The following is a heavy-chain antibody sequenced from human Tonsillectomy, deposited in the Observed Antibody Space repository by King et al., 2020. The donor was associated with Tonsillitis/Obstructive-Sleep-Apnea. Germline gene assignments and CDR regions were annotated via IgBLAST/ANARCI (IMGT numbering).Heavy chain of an antibody. CDR2: IKQDGSEK. D-gene: IGHD5-12*01. J-gene: IGHJ3*02. V-gene: IGHV3-7*03. CDR3: ASFRLPRVAKKGGAFDI. CDR1: GFTFSSYW. Sequence: VQLVESGGGLVQPGGSLRLSCAASGFTFSSYWMSWVRQAPGKGLEWVANIKQDGSEKYYVDSVKGRFTISRDNAKNSLYLQMNSLRAEDTAVYYCASFRLPRVAKKGGAFDIWGQGTMVTVSS.